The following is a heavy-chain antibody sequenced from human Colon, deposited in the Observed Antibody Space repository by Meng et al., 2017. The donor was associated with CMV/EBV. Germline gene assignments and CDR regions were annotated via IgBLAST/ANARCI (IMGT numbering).Heavy chain of an antibody. D-gene: IGHD3-16*01. J-gene: IGHJ4*02. Sequence: ESLKISCAASGLPLSDYAMNWVRQAPGKGLEWVSSISFGAIYTDYADSVKGRFTISRDNGKNSPYLQMNSLTVEDSAVYYCARDLSPYTTPHKGGQLVDFWGQGTRVT. CDR2: ISFGAIYT. CDR1: GLPLSDYA. CDR3: ARDLSPYTTPHKGGQLVDF. V-gene: IGHV3-21*01.